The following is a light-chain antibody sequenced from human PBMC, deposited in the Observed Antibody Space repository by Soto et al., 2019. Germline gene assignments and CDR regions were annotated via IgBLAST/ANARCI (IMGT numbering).Light chain of an antibody. Sequence: QSALTRPRSVSGSPGQSVTISCTGTSSDVGAYNYVSWYQHHPGKAPKLMIYDVSQRPSGVPDRFSGSKSGNTASLTISGLQTDDEADYYCCSYAGRYTWVFGGGTKLTVL. J-gene: IGLJ2*01. CDR1: SSDVGAYNY. CDR2: DVS. V-gene: IGLV2-11*01. CDR3: CSYAGRYTWV.